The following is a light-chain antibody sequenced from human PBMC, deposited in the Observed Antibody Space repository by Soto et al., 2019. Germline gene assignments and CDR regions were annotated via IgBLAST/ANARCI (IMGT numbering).Light chain of an antibody. V-gene: IGLV3-21*02. J-gene: IGLJ2*01. CDR1: SIGGKS. Sequence: SYELTQPPSVSLAPGQTARITCGGDSIGGKSVHWYQQMPGQAPVLVVYDDSDRPSGIPERFSGSSSGNTATLTISRVEAGDEADYYCQVWDSSSDHVVFGGGTQLTVL. CDR2: DDS. CDR3: QVWDSSSDHVV.